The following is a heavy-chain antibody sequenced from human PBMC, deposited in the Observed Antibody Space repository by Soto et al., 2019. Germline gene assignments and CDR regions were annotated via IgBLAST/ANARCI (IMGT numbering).Heavy chain of an antibody. D-gene: IGHD6-6*01. J-gene: IGHJ6*02. Sequence: EVQLVESGGGLVQPGGSLKLSCAASGFTFSGSAMHWVRQASGKGLEWVGRIRSKANSYATAYAASVKGRFTISRDDSKNTAYLQMNSLKTEDTAVYYCTSDGAKQYSSPEDYYYYGMDVWGQGTTVTVSS. V-gene: IGHV3-73*02. CDR1: GFTFSGSA. CDR2: IRSKANSYAT. CDR3: TSDGAKQYSSPEDYYYYGMDV.